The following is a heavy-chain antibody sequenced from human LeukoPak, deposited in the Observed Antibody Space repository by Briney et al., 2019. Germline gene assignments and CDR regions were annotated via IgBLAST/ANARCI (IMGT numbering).Heavy chain of an antibody. V-gene: IGHV3-30-3*01. CDR3: AREPSPPGVAGPEFDY. CDR1: GFTFSSYA. Sequence: GGSLRLSCAASGFTFSSYAMHWVRQAPGKGLEWVAVISYDGSNKYYADSVKGRFTISRDNSKNTLYLQMNSLRAEDTAVYYCAREPSPPGVAGPEFDYWGQGTLVTVSS. CDR2: ISYDGSNK. J-gene: IGHJ4*02. D-gene: IGHD6-19*01.